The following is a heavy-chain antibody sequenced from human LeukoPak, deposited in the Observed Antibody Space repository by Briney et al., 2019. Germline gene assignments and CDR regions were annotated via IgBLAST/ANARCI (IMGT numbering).Heavy chain of an antibody. J-gene: IGHJ4*02. D-gene: IGHD3/OR15-3a*01. CDR3: TREDWDFDS. V-gene: IGHV3-30*02. CDR2: IRYDGS. CDR1: GFIFRNYG. Sequence: PGGSLRLSCAVSGFIFRNYGMHWVRQAPGKGLEWVACIRYDGSKYADSVKGRFTISRDDSNNMAYLQMDSLKNEDTAVYYCTREDWDFDSWGQGTPVSVSS.